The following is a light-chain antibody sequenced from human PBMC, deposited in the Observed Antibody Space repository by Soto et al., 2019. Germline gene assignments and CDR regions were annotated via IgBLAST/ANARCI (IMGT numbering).Light chain of an antibody. CDR2: ANT. V-gene: IGLV1-40*01. CDR3: QSYDSRLSGSGV. Sequence: QSVLTQPPSVSGAPGQRVTISCTGSSSNIGAGYDVHWYQQLPGTAPKLLIYANTNRPSGVPDRFSGSQSGTSASLAITGLQAEDEADYCCQSYDSRLSGSGVFGPGTKLTVL. CDR1: SSNIGAGYD. J-gene: IGLJ1*01.